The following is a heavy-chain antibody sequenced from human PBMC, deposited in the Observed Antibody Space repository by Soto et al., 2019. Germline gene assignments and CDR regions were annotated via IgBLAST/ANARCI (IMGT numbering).Heavy chain of an antibody. CDR2: INPSNGDT. CDR3: ARLEQYRTSAGQLDY. V-gene: IGHV1-2*02. J-gene: IGHJ4*02. CDR1: EYTFSAHY. Sequence: ASVKVSCKASEYTFSAHYIHWVRQAPGQGLEWMGWINPSNGDTNYTQNFQGRVTMTRDTSITTAYMELKSLRSDDTAVYFCARLEQYRTSAGQLDYWGQGTLVTVSS. D-gene: IGHD6-6*01.